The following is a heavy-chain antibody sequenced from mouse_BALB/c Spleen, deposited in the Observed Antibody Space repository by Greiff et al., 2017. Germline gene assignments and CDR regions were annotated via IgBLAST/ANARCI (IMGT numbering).Heavy chain of an antibody. Sequence: VQLQQSGPELVKPGASVRISCKASGYTFTSYYIHWVKQRPGQGLEWIGWIYPGNVNTKYNEKFKGKATLTADKSSSTAYMQLSSLTSEDSAVYFCARGERCDYWGQGTTLTVSS. CDR2: IYPGNVNT. V-gene: IGHV1S56*01. CDR1: GYTFTSYY. CDR3: ARGERCDY. J-gene: IGHJ2*01.